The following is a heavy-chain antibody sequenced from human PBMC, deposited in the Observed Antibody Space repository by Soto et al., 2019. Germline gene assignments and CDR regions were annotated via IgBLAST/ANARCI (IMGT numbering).Heavy chain of an antibody. V-gene: IGHV3-23*01. CDR2: ISGSGGST. CDR1: GFTFSSYA. D-gene: IGHD3-9*01. CDR3: ATYNYDILTGYVDY. Sequence: GGSLRLSCAASGFTFSSYAMSWVRQAPGKGLEWVSAISGSGGSTYYADSVKGRFTISRDNSKNTLYLQMNSLRAEDTAVYYCATYNYDILTGYVDYWGQGTLVTVSS. J-gene: IGHJ4*02.